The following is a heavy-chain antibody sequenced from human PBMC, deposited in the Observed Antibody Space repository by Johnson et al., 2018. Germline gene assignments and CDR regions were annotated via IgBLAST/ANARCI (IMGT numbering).Heavy chain of an antibody. J-gene: IGHJ6*02. Sequence: VQLVESGGGLVQPGGSLRLSCAASGFTFSSYSMNWVRQAPGKGLEWVSYISSSSSTIYYADSVTGRFTISRDNAKNSLYLQMNSLRDEDTAVYYCARDKRRDIVRVPAAMSYYYDDGMDVWGQGTTVTVSS. CDR2: ISSSSSTI. V-gene: IGHV3-48*02. CDR3: ARDKRRDIVRVPAAMSYYYDDGMDV. D-gene: IGHD2-2*01. CDR1: GFTFSSYS.